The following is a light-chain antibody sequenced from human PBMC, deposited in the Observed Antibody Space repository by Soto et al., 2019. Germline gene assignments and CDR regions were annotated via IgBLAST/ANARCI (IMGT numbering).Light chain of an antibody. V-gene: IGLV2-14*01. CDR3: SSYTSATTYV. CDR1: SSDVSAYNY. CDR2: DVS. Sequence: QSVLTQPASVSGSPGQSITISCTGTSSDVSAYNYDSWYQQYPGEAPKVIIYDVSHRPAGVSNRFSGSKSGNTASLTISGLQTQDEADYYCSSYTSATTYVFGTGTKVTVL. J-gene: IGLJ1*01.